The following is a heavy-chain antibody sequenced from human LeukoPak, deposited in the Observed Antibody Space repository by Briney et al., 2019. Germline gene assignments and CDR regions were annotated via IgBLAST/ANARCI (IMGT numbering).Heavy chain of an antibody. CDR2: INHSGST. CDR1: GGSFSGYY. CDR3: ARRRGVVVPAAYYYYGMDV. Sequence: SETLSHTCAVHGGSFSGYYWSRIRQPPGKGLEWSGEINHSGSTNYNPSIKSRVTISVDTSKNQFSLKLSSVTAADTAVYYCARRRGVVVPAAYYYYGMDVWGQGTTVTVSS. V-gene: IGHV4-34*01. J-gene: IGHJ6*02. D-gene: IGHD2-2*01.